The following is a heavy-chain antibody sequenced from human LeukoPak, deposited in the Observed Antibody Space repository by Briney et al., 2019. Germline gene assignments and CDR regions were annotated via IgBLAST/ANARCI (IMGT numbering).Heavy chain of an antibody. D-gene: IGHD3-10*01. CDR3: ARHLLYGSGSYYFDY. V-gene: IGHV4-34*01. CDR1: GGSFSGYY. CDR2: INHSGST. Sequence: SETLSLTCAVYGGSFSGYYWSWIRQPPGKGLEWIGEINHSGSTNYNPSLKSRVTISVDTSKNQFSLKLSSVTAADTAVYYCARHLLYGSGSYYFDYWGQGTLVTVSS. J-gene: IGHJ4*02.